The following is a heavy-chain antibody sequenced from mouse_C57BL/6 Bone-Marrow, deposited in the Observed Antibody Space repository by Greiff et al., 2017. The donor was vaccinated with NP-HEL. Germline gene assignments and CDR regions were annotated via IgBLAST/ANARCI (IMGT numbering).Heavy chain of an antibody. D-gene: IGHD1-1*01. CDR1: GFTFSDYG. Sequence: EVQVVESGGGLVQPGGSLKLSCAASGFTFSDYGMAWVRQAPRKGPEWVAFISNLAYSIYYADTVTGRFTISRENAKNTLYLEMSSLRSEDTAMYYCARRIYYYGSSYWYFDVWGTGTTVTVSS. CDR2: ISNLAYSI. V-gene: IGHV5-15*01. CDR3: ARRIYYYGSSYWYFDV. J-gene: IGHJ1*03.